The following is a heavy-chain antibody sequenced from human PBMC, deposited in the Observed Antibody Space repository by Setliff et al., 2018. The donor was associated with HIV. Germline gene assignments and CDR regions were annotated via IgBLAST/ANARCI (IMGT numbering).Heavy chain of an antibody. J-gene: IGHJ4*02. CDR2: IYHSGST. D-gene: IGHD3-22*01. Sequence: SETLSLTCAVSGGSISSSNWWGWVRQPPGKGLEWIGEIYHSGSTNYNPSLKSRVIISLDTSKNHLSLKLRSVTAADTAVYYCARDISTYYYDSSGPFDYWGQGTLVTVSS. CDR1: GGSISSSNW. CDR3: ARDISTYYYDSSGPFDY. V-gene: IGHV4-4*02.